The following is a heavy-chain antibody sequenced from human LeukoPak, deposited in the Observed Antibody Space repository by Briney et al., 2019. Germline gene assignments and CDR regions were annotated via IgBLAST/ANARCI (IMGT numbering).Heavy chain of an antibody. Sequence: SVKVSCKASGGTFSSYAISWVRQDPGQGLEWMGRIIPILAIANYAQKFQGRVTITADKSTSTAYMELSSLRSEDTAVYYCARVANYYDRSGHTMFSYYYGMDVWAKGPRSPSP. CDR2: IIPILAIA. V-gene: IGHV1-69*04. CDR1: GGTFSSYA. J-gene: IGHJ6*02. CDR3: ARVANYYDRSGHTMFSYYYGMDV. D-gene: IGHD3-22*01.